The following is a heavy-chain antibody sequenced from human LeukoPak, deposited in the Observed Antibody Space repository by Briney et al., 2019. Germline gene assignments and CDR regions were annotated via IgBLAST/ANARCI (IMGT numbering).Heavy chain of an antibody. CDR3: ARTVTRIFFDS. Sequence: SETLSLTCTVSGVSISSSNSYWGWIRQPPGKGLEWIGYIYYSGSTNYNPSLKSRATISVDTSKSQFFLKLNSVTAADTAVYYCARTVTRIFFDSWGQGTLVTVSS. CDR1: GVSISSSNSY. CDR2: IYYSGST. V-gene: IGHV4-61*05. J-gene: IGHJ4*02. D-gene: IGHD4-17*01.